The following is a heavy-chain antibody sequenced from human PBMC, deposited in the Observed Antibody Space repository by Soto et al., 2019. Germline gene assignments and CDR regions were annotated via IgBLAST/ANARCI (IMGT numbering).Heavy chain of an antibody. Sequence: QVQLVESGGGVVQPGRSLRLSCAASGFTFSSYAMHWVRQAPGKGLEWVAVISYDGRNKYYADSVKGRFTISRDNSKNTLYLQMNSLRAEDTAVYYCARAYYVRGGMGVLGQGTTVTVSS. CDR2: ISYDGRNK. V-gene: IGHV3-30*04. D-gene: IGHD3-10*02. CDR1: GFTFSSYA. J-gene: IGHJ6*02. CDR3: ARAYYVRGGMGV.